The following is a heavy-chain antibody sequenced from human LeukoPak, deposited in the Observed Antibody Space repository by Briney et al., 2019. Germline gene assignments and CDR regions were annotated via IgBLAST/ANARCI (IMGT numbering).Heavy chain of an antibody. D-gene: IGHD1-26*01. V-gene: IGHV1-8*01. Sequence: ASVKVSCKVSGYTLTELSMHWVRQAPGKGLEWMGWMNPNSGNTGYAQKFQGRVTMTRNTSISTAYMELSSLRSEDTAVYYCAREARGPTDYWGQGTLVTVSS. CDR1: GYTLTELS. J-gene: IGHJ4*02. CDR2: MNPNSGNT. CDR3: AREARGPTDY.